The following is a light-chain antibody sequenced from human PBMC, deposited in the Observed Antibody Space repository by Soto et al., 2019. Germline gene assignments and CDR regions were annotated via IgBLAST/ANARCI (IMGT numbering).Light chain of an antibody. V-gene: IGKV1-39*01. CDR3: QQSYRTPIT. Sequence: IQLTQSPSPLSASFGDRVAITCLASQSISTYLNWYQQKPGKAPKVLIYAASNLQSGVPPRFSGSGSGTDFTLTISSLQPEDVATYFCQQSYRTPITFGQGTRLEIK. CDR1: QSISTY. J-gene: IGKJ5*01. CDR2: AAS.